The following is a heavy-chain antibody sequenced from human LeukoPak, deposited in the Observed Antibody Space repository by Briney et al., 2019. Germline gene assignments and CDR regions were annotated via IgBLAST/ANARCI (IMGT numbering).Heavy chain of an antibody. CDR3: ARVFSSSSLMNYYYMDV. V-gene: IGHV1-8*01. D-gene: IGHD2-2*01. J-gene: IGHJ6*03. CDR1: GYAFTSDD. CDR2: MNPNSGNT. Sequence: ASVTVSCKSAGYAFTSDDMNWVRQATGQRLEWMGWMNPNSGNTGYAQKFQGRVTMTRNTSISTAYMELSSLRSEDTAVYYCARVFSSSSLMNYYYMDVWGKGTTVTVSS.